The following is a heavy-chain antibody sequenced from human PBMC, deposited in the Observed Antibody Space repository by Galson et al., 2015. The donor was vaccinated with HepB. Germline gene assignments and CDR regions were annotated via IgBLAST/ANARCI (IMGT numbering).Heavy chain of an antibody. V-gene: IGHV3-11*01. Sequence: SLRLSCAASGFTFSDYYMSWIRQAPGKGLEWVSYISSSGSTIYYADFVKGRFTISRDNAKNSLYLQMNSLRAEDTAVYYCARDLYGGNSRINWFDPWGQGTLVTVSS. CDR3: ARDLYGGNSRINWFDP. D-gene: IGHD4-23*01. J-gene: IGHJ5*02. CDR2: ISSSGSTI. CDR1: GFTFSDYY.